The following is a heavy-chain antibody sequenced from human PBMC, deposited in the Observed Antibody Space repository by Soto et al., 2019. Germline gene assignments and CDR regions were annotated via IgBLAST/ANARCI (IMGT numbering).Heavy chain of an antibody. CDR1: GFTFSSHG. J-gene: IGHJ4*02. CDR2: IWYDGSNK. CDR3: ARQGTPRGGVASDQVNFDC. Sequence: GGSLRLSCAASGFTFSSHGMHWVRQAPGKELEWVAVIWYDGSNKYYADSVKGRFTISRDNSKNTLYLQMNSLRAEDTAVYYCARQGTPRGGVASDQVNFDCWGQGTLVTVSS. D-gene: IGHD3-10*01. V-gene: IGHV3-33*01.